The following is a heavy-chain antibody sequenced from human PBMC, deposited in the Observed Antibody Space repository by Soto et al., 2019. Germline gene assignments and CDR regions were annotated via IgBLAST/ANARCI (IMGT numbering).Heavy chain of an antibody. D-gene: IGHD3-10*01. CDR3: ARDRITMVRGVKYYYGMDV. Sequence: SETLSLTCTVSGGSISSGGYYWSWIRQHPGKGQEWIGYIYYSGSTYYNPSLKSRVTISVDTSKNQFSLKLSSVTAADTAVYYCARDRITMVRGVKYYYGMDVWGQGTTVTVSS. CDR2: IYYSGST. V-gene: IGHV4-31*03. J-gene: IGHJ6*02. CDR1: GGSISSGGYY.